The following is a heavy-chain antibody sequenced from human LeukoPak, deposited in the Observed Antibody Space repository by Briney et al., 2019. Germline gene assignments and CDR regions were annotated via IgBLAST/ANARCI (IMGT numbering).Heavy chain of an antibody. CDR1: GFTFRTHG. D-gene: IGHD6-13*01. CDR3: ARDPGSSWYFDY. V-gene: IGHV3-30*02. Sequence: GGSLRLSCAASGFTFRTHGMHWVRQAPGKGLEWVAFIQYDTSNKYYADSVKGRFTISRDNSKNTLYLQMNSLRAEDTAVYYCARDPGSSWYFDYWGQGTLVTVSS. CDR2: IQYDTSNK. J-gene: IGHJ4*02.